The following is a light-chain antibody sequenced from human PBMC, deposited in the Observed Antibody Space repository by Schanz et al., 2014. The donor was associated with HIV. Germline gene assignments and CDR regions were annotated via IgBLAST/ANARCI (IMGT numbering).Light chain of an antibody. CDR2: ATY. CDR1: SSNIGINA. V-gene: IGLV1-44*01. Sequence: QSVLTQPPSASGTPGQSVTISCSGSSSNIGINAVHWYQQLPGTAPKLLIYATYNRPSGVPDRFSGSKSGTSASLAISGLQSEDEADYYCGTWDDSLNGWVFRGGTKVTVL. J-gene: IGLJ3*02. CDR3: GTWDDSLNGWV.